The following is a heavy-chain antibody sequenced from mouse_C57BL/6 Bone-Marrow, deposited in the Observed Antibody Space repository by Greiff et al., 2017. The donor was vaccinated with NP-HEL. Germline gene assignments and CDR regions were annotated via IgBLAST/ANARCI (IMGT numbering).Heavy chain of an antibody. CDR3: TAGILRAYWYFDV. V-gene: IGHV14-4*01. D-gene: IGHD3-1*01. Sequence: EVQLQQSGAELVRPGASVKLSCTASGFNIKDDYMHWVKQRPEQGLEWIGWIDPANGDTEYASKFKGKATITADTSSNTAYLQLSSLTAEDTAVYYCTAGILRAYWYFDVWGTGTTVTVSS. J-gene: IGHJ1*03. CDR2: IDPANGDT. CDR1: GFNIKDDY.